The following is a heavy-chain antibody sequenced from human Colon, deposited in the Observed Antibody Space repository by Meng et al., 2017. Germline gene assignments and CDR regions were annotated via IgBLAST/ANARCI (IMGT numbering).Heavy chain of an antibody. Sequence: QPGPVLVKPWQTLSLTCAMSGDSVSSNSAAWNWIRQAPSRGLEWLGRTYYRSKYYNDYALSVKSRIPINPDTSKNQFSLQLNSVTPEDTAIYYCARDWGDVRGGFDFWGQGTLVTVSS. CDR1: GDSVSSNSAA. CDR3: ARDWGDVRGGFDF. J-gene: IGHJ4*02. D-gene: IGHD3-10*02. CDR2: TYYRSKYYN. V-gene: IGHV6-1*01.